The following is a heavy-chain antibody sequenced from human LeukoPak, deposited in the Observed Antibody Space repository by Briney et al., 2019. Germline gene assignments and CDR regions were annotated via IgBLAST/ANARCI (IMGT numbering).Heavy chain of an antibody. Sequence: ASVKVSCKASGYSFTSYDINWVRQDTGQGLEWMGWMNPNSGNTGYAQKFQGRVTMTRNTSISTAYMELSSLRSEDTAVYYCARGPIVGASDPYYYMDIWGKGTTVTVSS. V-gene: IGHV1-8*01. J-gene: IGHJ6*03. D-gene: IGHD1-26*01. CDR1: GYSFTSYD. CDR2: MNPNSGNT. CDR3: ARGPIVGASDPYYYMDI.